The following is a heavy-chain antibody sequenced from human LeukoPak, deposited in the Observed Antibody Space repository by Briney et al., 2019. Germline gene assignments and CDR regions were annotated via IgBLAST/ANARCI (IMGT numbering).Heavy chain of an antibody. CDR2: IKQDGSEK. CDR1: GFTFSSYW. CDR3: ARGYGNYGY. D-gene: IGHD4-11*01. J-gene: IGHJ4*02. Sequence: PGGSLRLSCAAPGFTFSSYWMRWVRQAPGKGLEWVANIKQDGSEKYYVDSVKGRFTNSRDNAKNSLYLQMNSLRAEDTAVYYCARGYGNYGYWGQGTLVTVSS. V-gene: IGHV3-7*01.